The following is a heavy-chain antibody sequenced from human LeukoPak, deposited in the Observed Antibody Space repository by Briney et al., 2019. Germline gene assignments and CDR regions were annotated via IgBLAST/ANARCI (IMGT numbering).Heavy chain of an antibody. V-gene: IGHV4-39*01. J-gene: IGHJ4*02. D-gene: IGHD6-13*01. CDR3: AGGLRAPIAAAGSFDY. Sequence: PSETLSLTCTVSGGSISSSSYYWGWIRQPPGKGLEWIGSIYYSGSTYYNPSLKSRVTISVDTSKNQFSLKLSSVTAADTAVYYCAGGLRAPIAAAGSFDYWGQGTLATVSS. CDR2: IYYSGST. CDR1: GGSISSSSYY.